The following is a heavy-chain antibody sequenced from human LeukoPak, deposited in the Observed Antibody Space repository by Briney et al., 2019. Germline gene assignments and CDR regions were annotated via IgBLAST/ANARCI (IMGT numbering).Heavy chain of an antibody. J-gene: IGHJ5*02. CDR3: ARDWGSSGWYNWFDP. D-gene: IGHD6-19*01. CDR1: GFTFNRFG. CDR2: IWYDGSNK. V-gene: IGHV3-33*01. Sequence: GGSLRLSCATSGFTFNRFGMHWVRQAPGKGLEWVAVIWYDGSNKDYADSVKGRFTISRDNSENTLYLQMNSLRVEDTAVYYCARDWGSSGWYNWFDPWGQGTLVTVSS.